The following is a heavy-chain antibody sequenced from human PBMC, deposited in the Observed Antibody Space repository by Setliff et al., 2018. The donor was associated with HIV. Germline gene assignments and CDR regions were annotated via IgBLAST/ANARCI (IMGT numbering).Heavy chain of an antibody. CDR2: INPSGGRT. CDR1: GYTFTNYY. J-gene: IGHJ3*02. V-gene: IGHV1-46*01. Sequence: GASVKVSCKASGYTFTNYYIHWVRQAPGQGLEWMGLINPSGGRTSYAQKFQGRPTMTRDTSRSTVYMELSSLRSEDTAVYDCARCYYDSSGPTDAFDIWGQGTVVTVSS. D-gene: IGHD3-22*01. CDR3: ARCYYDSSGPTDAFDI.